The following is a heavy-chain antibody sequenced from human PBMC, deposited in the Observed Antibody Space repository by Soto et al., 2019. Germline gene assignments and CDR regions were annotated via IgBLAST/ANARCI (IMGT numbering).Heavy chain of an antibody. CDR1: GGAINSYY. J-gene: IGHJ5*02. V-gene: IGHV4-4*07. CDR2: IYSSGST. Sequence: SETLSLTCTVSGGAINSYYWTWIRQPAGKGLEWIGRIYSSGSTKYNPSLQSRVTMSPDTSKNQFSLRLTSVTAADTAVYYCARGQRFSDWFDPWGQGTLVTVSS. D-gene: IGHD3-3*01. CDR3: ARGQRFSDWFDP.